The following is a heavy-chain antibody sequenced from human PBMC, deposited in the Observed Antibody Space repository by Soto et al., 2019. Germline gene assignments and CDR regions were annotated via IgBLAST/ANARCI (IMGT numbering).Heavy chain of an antibody. CDR2: INAGNGNT. D-gene: IGHD4-17*01. CDR1: GYTFTSYA. J-gene: IGHJ4*02. V-gene: IGHV1-3*01. CDR3: ATDSYGDYYFDY. Sequence: ASVKVSCKASGYTFTSYAMHWVRQAPGQRLEWMGWINAGNGNTKYSQKFQGRVTITRDTSASTAYMELSSLRSEDTAVYYCATDSYGDYYFDYWGQGTLVTVSS.